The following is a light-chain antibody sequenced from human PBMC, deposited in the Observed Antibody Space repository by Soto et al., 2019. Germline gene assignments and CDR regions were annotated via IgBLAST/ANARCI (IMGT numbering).Light chain of an antibody. V-gene: IGLV2-14*01. CDR3: SSYTSSSTLEWV. CDR2: EVS. Sequence: QSVLTQPDSVSGSPGQSITISCTGTSSDVGGYNYVSWYQQHPGKAPKLMIYEVSNRPSGVSNRFSGSKSGNTASLTISGLQAEDEADYYCSSYTSSSTLEWVFGGGTKLTVL. J-gene: IGLJ3*02. CDR1: SSDVGGYNY.